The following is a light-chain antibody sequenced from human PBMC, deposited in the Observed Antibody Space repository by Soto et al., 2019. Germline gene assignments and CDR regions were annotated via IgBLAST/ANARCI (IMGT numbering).Light chain of an antibody. J-gene: IGLJ1*01. V-gene: IGLV2-14*01. Sequence: QSVLTQPASVSGSPGQSVTISCTGTSSDVGAYNYVSWYQQHPGKAPKLMIYEVSNRPSGISYRFSGSKSGNTASLTISGLQAEDEADYYCSSYSSSDTLNVFGTGTKLTVL. CDR1: SSDVGAYNY. CDR3: SSYSSSDTLNV. CDR2: EVS.